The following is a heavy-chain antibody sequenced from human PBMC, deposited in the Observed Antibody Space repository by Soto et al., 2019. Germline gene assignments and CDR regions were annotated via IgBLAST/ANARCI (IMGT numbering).Heavy chain of an antibody. CDR3: AASSPDYGGQFYFDK. D-gene: IGHD4-17*01. CDR2: VVVGGGNT. J-gene: IGHJ4*02. Sequence: QMPLVQSGPEGKKPGTSVRVSCKASGFTFSNSPVQGVRQTGGQRLEWIGWVVVGGGNTKYAQKLQERVTITRDMSTSPAYMELSSLRSEDTAVYYCAASSPDYGGQFYFDKWGQGTLVTVSS. CDR1: GFTFSNSP. V-gene: IGHV1-58*01.